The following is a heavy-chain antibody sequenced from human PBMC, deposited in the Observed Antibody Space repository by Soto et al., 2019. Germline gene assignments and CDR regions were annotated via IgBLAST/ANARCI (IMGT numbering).Heavy chain of an antibody. Sequence: ASVKVSCKASGYTFTIYYMHCVLQAPVQGLEWMGIINPSGGSTSYAQKFQGRVTMTRDTSTSTVYMELSSLRSEDTAVYYCARGYDFWSGYSTNYYYYGMDVWGQGTTVTVSS. D-gene: IGHD3-3*01. J-gene: IGHJ6*02. CDR2: INPSGGST. CDR3: ARGYDFWSGYSTNYYYYGMDV. V-gene: IGHV1-46*01. CDR1: GYTFTIYY.